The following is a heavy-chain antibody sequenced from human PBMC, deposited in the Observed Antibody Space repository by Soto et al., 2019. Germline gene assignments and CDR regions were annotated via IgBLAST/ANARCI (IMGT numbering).Heavy chain of an antibody. J-gene: IGHJ4*02. V-gene: IGHV3-33*01. Sequence: QVQLVESGGGVVQPGRSLRLSCAASGFTFSSYGMHWVRQAPGKGLEWVAVIWYDGSNKYYADSVKGRFTISRDNSKNTLYLQMNSLRAEDTAVYYCARAFYGDSNDRAFDYWGQGTLVTVSS. CDR1: GFTFSSYG. D-gene: IGHD4-17*01. CDR3: ARAFYGDSNDRAFDY. CDR2: IWYDGSNK.